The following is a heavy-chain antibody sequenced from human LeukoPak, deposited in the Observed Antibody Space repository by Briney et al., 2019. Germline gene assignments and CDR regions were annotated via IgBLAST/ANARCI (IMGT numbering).Heavy chain of an antibody. V-gene: IGHV3-23*01. J-gene: IGHJ4*02. D-gene: IGHD4-23*01. CDR3: AKDYGGNSPLYYFDY. CDR2: ISGSGGST. Sequence: HPGGSLRLSCAASGFTFSSYAMSWVRQAPGKGLEWVSAISGSGGSTYYADSVKGRFTISRDNSKNTLFLQMNSLRAEDTAVYYCAKDYGGNSPLYYFDYWGQGTLVTVSS. CDR1: GFTFSSYA.